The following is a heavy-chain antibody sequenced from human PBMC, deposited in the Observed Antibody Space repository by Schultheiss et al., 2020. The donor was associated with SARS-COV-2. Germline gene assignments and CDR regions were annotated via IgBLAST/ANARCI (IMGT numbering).Heavy chain of an antibody. CDR3: AKVRDIRSGYYTYYCGLDV. CDR2: IRGSGEDT. J-gene: IGHJ6*02. CDR1: GFTFSNYG. D-gene: IGHD3-3*01. Sequence: GGSLRLSCAASGFTFSNYGMSWVRQAPGKGLEWVSTIRGSGEDTYYADSVKGRFTVSRDNSKDTLYLKLNTLRDEDTAVYYCAKVRDIRSGYYTYYCGLDVWGQGTTVTVSS. V-gene: IGHV3-23*01.